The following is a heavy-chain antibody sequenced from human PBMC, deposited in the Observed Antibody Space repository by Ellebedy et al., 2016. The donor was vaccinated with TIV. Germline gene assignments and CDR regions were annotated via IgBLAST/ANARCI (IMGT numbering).Heavy chain of an antibody. Sequence: PGGSLRLSCAASGFTFSSFGMHWVRQAPGKGLEWVAVISYEGSKKYYEDSVQGRFTISRDNSKNTLYLQMNELRIEDTAVYYCARDQEYGTGSLTAFDYWGQGTLVTVSS. CDR1: GFTFSSFG. V-gene: IGHV3-30*03. J-gene: IGHJ4*02. CDR2: ISYEGSKK. CDR3: ARDQEYGTGSLTAFDY. D-gene: IGHD3-10*01.